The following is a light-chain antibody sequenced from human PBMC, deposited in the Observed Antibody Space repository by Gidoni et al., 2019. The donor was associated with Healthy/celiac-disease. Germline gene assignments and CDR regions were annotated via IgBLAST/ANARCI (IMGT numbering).Light chain of an antibody. Sequence: EIVLTQSPATLSLSPGDRATLSCRVSQSVSSYLAWFQQKPGQAPRLRIYDASNRATGIPARFSGSGSGTDFTLTISSLEHEDLAVYYCQQRSSWPLTFGGGTKVEIK. V-gene: IGKV3-11*01. CDR3: QQRSSWPLT. J-gene: IGKJ4*01. CDR2: DAS. CDR1: QSVSSY.